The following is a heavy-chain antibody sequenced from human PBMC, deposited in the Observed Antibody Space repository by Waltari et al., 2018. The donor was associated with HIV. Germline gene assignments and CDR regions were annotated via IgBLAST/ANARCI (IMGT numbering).Heavy chain of an antibody. CDR3: ARGSWDYVWGSYQTIRYFDY. Sequence: QVQLVQSGAEVKEPGSSVKVSCKASGGTFSSYAISWVRQAPGQGLEWMGGIIPIFGTANYAQKFQGRVTITADESTSTAYMELSSLRSEDTAVYYCARGSWDYVWGSYQTIRYFDYWGQGTLVTVSS. J-gene: IGHJ4*02. CDR1: GGTFSSYA. CDR2: IIPIFGTA. V-gene: IGHV1-69*01. D-gene: IGHD3-16*02.